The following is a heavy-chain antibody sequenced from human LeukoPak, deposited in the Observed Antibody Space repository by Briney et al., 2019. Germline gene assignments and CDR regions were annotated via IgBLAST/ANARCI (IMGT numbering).Heavy chain of an antibody. Sequence: TGESLKISCKGSGYSFTNYWVGWVRQMPGRGLEWMGIIYPGDSDTRYSPSFQGQVTISADKSINTAYLQWSSLKASDTAMYYCARLIAATIDYWGQGTLVTVSS. V-gene: IGHV5-51*01. D-gene: IGHD6-6*01. J-gene: IGHJ4*02. CDR1: GYSFTNYW. CDR2: IYPGDSDT. CDR3: ARLIAATIDY.